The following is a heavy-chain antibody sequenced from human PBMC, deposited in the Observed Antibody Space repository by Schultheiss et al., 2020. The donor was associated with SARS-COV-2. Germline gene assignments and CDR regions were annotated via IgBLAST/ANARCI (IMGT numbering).Heavy chain of an antibody. Sequence: GGSLRLSCAASGFTFSSYDMHWVRQATGKGLEWVSAIGTAGDTYYPGSVKGRFTISRENAKNSLYLQMNSLRAGDTALYYCSRSNKVAYFDYWGQGTRVTVSS. CDR2: IGTAGDT. V-gene: IGHV3-13*01. J-gene: IGHJ4*02. CDR1: GFTFSSYD. CDR3: SRSNKVAYFDY. D-gene: IGHD4-11*01.